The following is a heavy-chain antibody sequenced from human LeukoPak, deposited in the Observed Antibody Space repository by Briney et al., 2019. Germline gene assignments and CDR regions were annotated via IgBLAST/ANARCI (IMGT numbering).Heavy chain of an antibody. J-gene: IGHJ4*02. CDR2: ISGSGGTT. V-gene: IGHV3-23*01. CDR1: GFTFSSYS. D-gene: IGHD2-15*01. Sequence: PGGSLRLSCAASGFTFSSYSMNWVRQAPGKGLEWVSAISGSGGTTYYADSVKGRFTLSRDNSKNTLYLQMNSLRAEDTAVYYCAPGVMVVGADFDYWGQGTLVTVSS. CDR3: APGVMVVGADFDY.